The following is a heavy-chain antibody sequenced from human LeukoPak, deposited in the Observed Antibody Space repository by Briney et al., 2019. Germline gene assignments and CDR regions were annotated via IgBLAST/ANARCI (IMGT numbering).Heavy chain of an antibody. Sequence: GRALRLSCAASGFTFSSYGMHWVRQAPGKGLEGVAVICYDGSNKYYGDSVKGRFTISRDNSKKTLYLQMNSLRVEDTAVYYCARGDGYNDAEYLQHWGQGTLVTVSS. V-gene: IGHV3-33*01. J-gene: IGHJ1*01. CDR3: ARGDGYNDAEYLQH. D-gene: IGHD5-24*01. CDR2: ICYDGSNK. CDR1: GFTFSSYG.